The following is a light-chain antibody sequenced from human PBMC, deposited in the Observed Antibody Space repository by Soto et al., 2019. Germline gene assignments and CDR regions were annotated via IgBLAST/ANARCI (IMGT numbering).Light chain of an antibody. J-gene: IGKJ1*01. CDR2: GAF. CDR3: QQRSNWPPWT. CDR1: QSVSSN. Sequence: EIVMTQSPVTLSVSPGERATLSCRASQSVSSNLAWYQQKPGQAPSLLIYGAFTRATGIPARFSGTGSGTEFTLTISSLEPEDFAVYYCQQRSNWPPWTFGQGTKVEIK. V-gene: IGKV3-11*01.